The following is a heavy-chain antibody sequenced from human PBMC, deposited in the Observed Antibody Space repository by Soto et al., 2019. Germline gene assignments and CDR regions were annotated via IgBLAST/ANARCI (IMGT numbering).Heavy chain of an antibody. CDR2: ISGSGGNT. D-gene: IGHD7-27*01. CDR3: AKGLTGAPYYGMDV. V-gene: IGHV3-23*01. Sequence: EVQLLESGGGLVQPGGSLRLSCAASGFTFSSYAMSWVRQAPGQGLEWVSAISGSGGNTYYADSVKGRFTISRDNSKNTLYLQMNSLRAEDTAVYYCAKGLTGAPYYGMDVWGQGTTVTVSS. CDR1: GFTFSSYA. J-gene: IGHJ6*02.